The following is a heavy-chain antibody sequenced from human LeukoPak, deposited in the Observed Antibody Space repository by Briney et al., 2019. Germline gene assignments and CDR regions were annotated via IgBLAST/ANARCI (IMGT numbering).Heavy chain of an antibody. Sequence: ASVKVSCKASGYTFTSYDINWVRQATGQGLEWMGWMNPNSGNTGYAQKFQGRVTMTRNTSISTAYMELSSLRSEDTAVYYCARKAQGRWLPHFDYWGQGTLVTVSS. D-gene: IGHD6-19*01. J-gene: IGHJ4*02. CDR3: ARKAQGRWLPHFDY. CDR2: MNPNSGNT. V-gene: IGHV1-8*01. CDR1: GYTFTSYD.